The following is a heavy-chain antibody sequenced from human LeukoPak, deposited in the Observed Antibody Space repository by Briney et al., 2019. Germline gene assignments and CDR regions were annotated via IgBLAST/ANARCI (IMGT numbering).Heavy chain of an antibody. J-gene: IGHJ3*02. CDR1: GYTFTGYY. CDR2: INPNSGGT. CDR3: AKDRYSSSWWDAFDI. D-gene: IGHD6-13*01. Sequence: ASVKVSCKASGYTFTGYYMHWVRQAPGQGLEWMGWINPNSGGTNYAQKFQGRVTMTRDTSISTAYMELSRLRSDDTAVYYCAKDRYSSSWWDAFDIWGQGTMVTVSS. V-gene: IGHV1-2*02.